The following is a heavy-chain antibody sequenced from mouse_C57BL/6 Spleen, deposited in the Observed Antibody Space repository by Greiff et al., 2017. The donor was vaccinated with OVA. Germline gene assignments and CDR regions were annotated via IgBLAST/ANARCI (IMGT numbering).Heavy chain of an antibody. J-gene: IGHJ2*01. CDR2: IDPENGDT. CDR3: TTGNYYFDY. V-gene: IGHV14-4*01. CDR1: GFNIKDDY. D-gene: IGHD2-1*01. Sequence: EVKVVESGAALVRPGASVKLSCTASGFNIKDDYMHWVKQRPEQGLEWIGWIDPENGDTEYASKFQGKATITADTSSNTAYLQLSSLTSEDTAVYYCTTGNYYFDYWGQGTTLTVSS.